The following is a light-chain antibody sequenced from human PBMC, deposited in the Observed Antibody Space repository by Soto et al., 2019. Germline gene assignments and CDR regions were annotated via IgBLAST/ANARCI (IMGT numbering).Light chain of an antibody. V-gene: IGKV1-33*01. CDR2: DAS. CDR1: QDIGNF. Sequence: DIQMTQSPSSLSASIGDRVTISCQASQDIGNFLNWYQQKPGKAPYLLIYDASNLDTGVSSRFSGRGSGRPFSITITSLQPDDVATYFCQQYGSLPITFGQGTRLDIK. CDR3: QQYGSLPIT. J-gene: IGKJ5*01.